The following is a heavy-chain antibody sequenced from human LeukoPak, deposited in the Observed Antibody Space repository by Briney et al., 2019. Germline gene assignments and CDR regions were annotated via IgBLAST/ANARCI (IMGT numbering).Heavy chain of an antibody. V-gene: IGHV3-74*01. J-gene: IGHJ4*02. CDR2: IRGDGYDT. D-gene: IGHD3-10*01. CDR3: ASDRVLGSGSLDN. CDR1: GFSFRGFW. Sequence: GGSLRLSCAASGFSFRGFWMHWVRQSPGKGLVWVSRIRGDGYDTNYADSVKGRFTISRDNAKNTLYLQMNSLRAEDTAVYYCASDRVLGSGSLDNWGQGTLVTVSS.